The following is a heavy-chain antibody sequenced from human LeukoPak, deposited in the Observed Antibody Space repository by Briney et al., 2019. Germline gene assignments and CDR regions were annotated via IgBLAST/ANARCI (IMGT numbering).Heavy chain of an antibody. CDR1: GGSSSDTTYY. Sequence: SETLSLTRTVSGGSSSDTTYYWTWIRQPPGKGLEWIASIYFSETKYNPSLKSRVTISGDTSKNQFSLKLSSVTAAHTAVYYCASPSKLVISRGGFDIWGQGTVVTVSA. D-gene: IGHD3-22*01. J-gene: IGHJ3*02. V-gene: IGHV4-39*01. CDR2: IYFSET. CDR3: ASPSKLVISRGGFDI.